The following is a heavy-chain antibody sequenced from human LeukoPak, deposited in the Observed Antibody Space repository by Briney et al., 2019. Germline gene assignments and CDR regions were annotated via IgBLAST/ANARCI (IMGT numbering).Heavy chain of an antibody. Sequence: SETLSLTCTVSGASFTSNYWSWIRQPPGKGLEWIGYIYYSGTTTYNPSLERRVTMSVDMSKTQFSLRLNSVTATDTAVYYCARLDCGGDCYVDYWGQGTLVTVSS. CDR1: GASFTSNY. J-gene: IGHJ4*02. V-gene: IGHV4-59*08. CDR2: IYYSGTT. D-gene: IGHD2-21*02. CDR3: ARLDCGGDCYVDY.